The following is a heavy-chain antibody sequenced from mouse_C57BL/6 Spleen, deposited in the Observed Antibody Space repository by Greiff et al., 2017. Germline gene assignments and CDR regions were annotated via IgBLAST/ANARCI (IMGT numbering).Heavy chain of an antibody. D-gene: IGHD2-2*01. CDR3: ARNYYGYEDYAMDY. CDR1: GFTFSDYG. J-gene: IGHJ4*01. CDR2: ISSGSSTI. V-gene: IGHV5-17*01. Sequence: EVQVVESGGGLVKPGGSLKLSCAASGFTFSDYGMHWVRQAPEKGLEWVAYISSGSSTIYYADTVKGRFTISRDNAKNTLFLQMTSLRSEDTAMYYCARNYYGYEDYAMDYWGQGTSVTVSS.